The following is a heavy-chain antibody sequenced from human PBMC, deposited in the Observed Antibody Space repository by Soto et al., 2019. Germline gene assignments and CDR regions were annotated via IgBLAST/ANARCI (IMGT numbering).Heavy chain of an antibody. Sequence: GGPLRLSRPNSTFTIKVHGIQWVRQAPGKGLEWVAFISNDGRAQYYADSVKGRFTISRDYSKNTVDLQMNSLRNEEAAVYYCARDLWSGDYNWFDSWGPGTLVTVSS. CDR2: ISNDGRAQ. V-gene: IGHV3-30*03. J-gene: IGHJ5*01. CDR3: ARDLWSGDYNWFDS. CDR1: TFTIKVHG. D-gene: IGHD3-3*01.